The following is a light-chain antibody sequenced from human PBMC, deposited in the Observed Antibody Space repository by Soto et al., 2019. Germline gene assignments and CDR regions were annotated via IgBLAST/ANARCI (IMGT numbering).Light chain of an antibody. V-gene: IGKV3-15*01. CDR2: GAS. CDR1: QSVNSN. CDR3: EEYNNWSLT. Sequence: EIVMTQSPSTLSVSPGERATLSCRASQSVNSNLAWYQQKPGQAPRLLIDGASTRATGIPASFSGSGSGTEFTLTISSLQSEDFAVYYCEEYNNWSLTFGGGTKVEIK. J-gene: IGKJ4*01.